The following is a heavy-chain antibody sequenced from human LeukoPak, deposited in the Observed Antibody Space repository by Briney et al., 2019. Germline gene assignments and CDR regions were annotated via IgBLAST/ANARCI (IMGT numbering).Heavy chain of an antibody. V-gene: IGHV3-9*01. J-gene: IGHJ3*02. D-gene: IGHD6-13*01. CDR3: ARHKGAYSSSWYFAFDI. Sequence: GGSLRLSCAASGFTFDDYAMHWVRQAPGKGLEWVSGISWNSGRINYADSVKGRFTISRDNAKNSLYLQMNSLRAEDTAVYYCARHKGAYSSSWYFAFDIWGQGTMVTVSS. CDR2: ISWNSGRI. CDR1: GFTFDDYA.